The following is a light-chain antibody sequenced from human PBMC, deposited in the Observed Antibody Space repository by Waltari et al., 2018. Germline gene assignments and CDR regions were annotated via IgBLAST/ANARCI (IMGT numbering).Light chain of an antibody. CDR1: QSISRY. V-gene: IGKV3-20*01. CDR2: GAS. J-gene: IGKJ1*01. CDR3: QHHFRLPAT. Sequence: IMLTQSPGTLSLSQGARATLPCRASQSISRYLAWYQQKPGQAPRLLIYGASTRATGIPDRFSGSGSGTDFSLTISGLEPEDSAVYYCQHHFRLPATFGQGTKVEIK.